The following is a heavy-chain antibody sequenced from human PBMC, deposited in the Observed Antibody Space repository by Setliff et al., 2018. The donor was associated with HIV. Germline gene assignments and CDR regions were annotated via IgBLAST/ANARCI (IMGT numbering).Heavy chain of an antibody. CDR2: IKQDGSEK. CDR3: ALLWPFDY. J-gene: IGHJ4*02. D-gene: IGHD3-10*01. Sequence: PGGSLRLSCTASGFTFSSHWMSWVRQAPGKGLEWVANIKQDGSEKYYVDSVKGRFTISRDNADNSLYLQMNSLRGEDTAIYYCALLWPFDYWGQGPLVTVSS. CDR1: GFTFSSHW. V-gene: IGHV3-7*01.